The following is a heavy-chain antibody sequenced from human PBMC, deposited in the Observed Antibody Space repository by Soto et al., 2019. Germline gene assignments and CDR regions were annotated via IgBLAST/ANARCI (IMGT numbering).Heavy chain of an antibody. Sequence: PGGSLRLSCAASGFSFSNNGMHWVRQAPGKGLEWVAITSYDGSKKYYADSVKGRFTISRDNSKNTLYLQMNSLRVEDTAVFYCAKDRVESGLGEIDYWGQGTLVTVSS. CDR1: GFSFSNNG. J-gene: IGHJ4*02. D-gene: IGHD3-16*01. V-gene: IGHV3-30*18. CDR2: TSYDGSKK. CDR3: AKDRVESGLGEIDY.